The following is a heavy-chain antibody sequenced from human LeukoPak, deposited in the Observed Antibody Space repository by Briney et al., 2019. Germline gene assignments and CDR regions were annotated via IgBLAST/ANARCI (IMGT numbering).Heavy chain of an antibody. CDR3: AKWGDYDILTGYYDSDY. V-gene: IGHV3-23*01. D-gene: IGHD3-9*01. J-gene: IGHJ4*02. CDR1: GFIFSNYA. CDR2: IGGRDSGT. Sequence: GGSLRLSCAASGFIFSNYAMSWVRQAPGKGLEWVSAIGGRDSGTYYADSVRGRFTVSRDDPKNTLYLQMNTLRAEDTAVYYRAKWGDYDILTGYYDSDYWGQGTLVTVSS.